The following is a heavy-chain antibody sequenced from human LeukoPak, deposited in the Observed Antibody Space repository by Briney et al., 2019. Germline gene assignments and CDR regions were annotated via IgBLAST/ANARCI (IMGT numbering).Heavy chain of an antibody. J-gene: IGHJ6*03. Sequence: GGSLRLSCAASGFTFSSYSMNWVRRAPGKGLEWVSYISSSGSTIYYADSVKGRFTISRDNAKNSLYLQMNSLRAEDTAVYYCARVGYSSSWTMDVWGKGTTVTVSS. CDR1: GFTFSSYS. V-gene: IGHV3-48*04. CDR2: ISSSGSTI. D-gene: IGHD6-13*01. CDR3: ARVGYSSSWTMDV.